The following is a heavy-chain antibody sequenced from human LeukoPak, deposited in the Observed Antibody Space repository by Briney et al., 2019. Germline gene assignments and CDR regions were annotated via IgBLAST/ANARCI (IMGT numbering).Heavy chain of an antibody. Sequence: GGSLRLSCVASGFALSTYWMDWVRQAPGKGPVWISHISGDGSRTSYADSVKSRFTIFRDNAKNTLYLQMNSLRAEDTAVYYCGRNRGYDALDYWGQGTLVTVSS. CDR3: GRNRGYDALDY. CDR1: GFALSTYW. V-gene: IGHV3-74*01. D-gene: IGHD5-12*01. CDR2: ISGDGSRT. J-gene: IGHJ4*02.